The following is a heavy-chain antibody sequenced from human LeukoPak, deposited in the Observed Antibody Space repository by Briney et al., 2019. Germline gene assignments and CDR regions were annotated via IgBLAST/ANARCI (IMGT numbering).Heavy chain of an antibody. CDR1: GFTFSSYS. Sequence: GGSLRLSCAASGFTFSSYSMNWVRQAPGKGLESVSSISSSSSYIYYVDSVKGRFTISRDNAKNSLYLQMNSLRAEDTAVYYCARVLGVQESEYYFDYWGQGTLVTVSS. V-gene: IGHV3-21*01. CDR3: ARVLGVQESEYYFDY. CDR2: ISSSSSYI. J-gene: IGHJ4*02. D-gene: IGHD6-19*01.